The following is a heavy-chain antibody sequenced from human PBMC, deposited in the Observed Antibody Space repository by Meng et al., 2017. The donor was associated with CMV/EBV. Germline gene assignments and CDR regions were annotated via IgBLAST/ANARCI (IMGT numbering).Heavy chain of an antibody. D-gene: IGHD1-26*01. J-gene: IGHJ6*02. Sequence: SETLSLTCTVSGGSISSSSYYWGWIRQPPGKGLEWIGSIYYSGSTYYNPSLKSRVTISVDTSKNQFSLKLSSVTAADTAVYYCARRGRQYYYYGMDVWGQGTTVTVSS. CDR1: GGSISSSSYY. CDR3: ARRGRQYYYYGMDV. CDR2: IYYSGST. V-gene: IGHV4-39*07.